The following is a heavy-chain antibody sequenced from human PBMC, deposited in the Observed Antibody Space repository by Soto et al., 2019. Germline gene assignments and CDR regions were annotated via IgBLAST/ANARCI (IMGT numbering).Heavy chain of an antibody. J-gene: IGHJ4*02. D-gene: IGHD4-17*01. V-gene: IGHV4-59*08. CDR1: GGSISSYY. CDR3: ARRYGASFDY. CDR2: IHHSGST. Sequence: SETLSLTCTVSGGSISSYYWSWIRQPPGKGLEWIGYIHHSGSTNYNPSLKSRVTMSVDTSKNQFSLKVNSVTAADTALYYCARRYGASFDYWGQGTLVT.